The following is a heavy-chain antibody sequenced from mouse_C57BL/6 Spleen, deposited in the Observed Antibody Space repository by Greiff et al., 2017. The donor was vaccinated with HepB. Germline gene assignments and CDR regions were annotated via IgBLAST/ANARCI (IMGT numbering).Heavy chain of an antibody. CDR1: GFTFSSYG. D-gene: IGHD1-1*01. CDR3: ARHRVYGSSPFDY. J-gene: IGHJ2*01. CDR2: ISSGGSYT. Sequence: EVMLVESGGDLVKPGGSLKLSCAASGFTFSSYGMSWVRQTPDKRLEWVATISSGGSYTYYPDSVKGRFTISRDNDKNTLYLQMSSLKSEDTAMYYCARHRVYGSSPFDYWGQGTTLTVSS. V-gene: IGHV5-6*01.